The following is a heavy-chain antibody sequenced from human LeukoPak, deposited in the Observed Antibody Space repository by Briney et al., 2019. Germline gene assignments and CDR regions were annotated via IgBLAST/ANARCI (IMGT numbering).Heavy chain of an antibody. CDR2: IIPIFGTA. J-gene: IGHJ3*02. CDR1: GGTFSSYA. Sequence: GASVKVSCKASGGTFSSYAISWVRQAPGQGLEWMGGIIPIFGTANYAQKFQGRVTITADKSTSTAYMELSSLRSEDTAVYYCARRDRTYYYESSYGDGAFDIWGQGTMVTVSS. CDR3: ARRDRTYYYESSYGDGAFDI. V-gene: IGHV1-69*06. D-gene: IGHD3-22*01.